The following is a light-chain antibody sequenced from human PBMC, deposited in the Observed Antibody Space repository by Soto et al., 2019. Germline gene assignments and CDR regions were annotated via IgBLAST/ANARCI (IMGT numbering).Light chain of an antibody. CDR3: QPYHTSLTGV. CDR2: ANN. CDR1: SSTIGAGYD. J-gene: IGLJ1*01. Sequence: QSVLTRPASVSGTPGQTVTISCTGSSSTIGAGYDVHWYQQFPGTAPKLLVFANNNRPAGVPDRFSGSKSGTSASLAITGLQTEDEATYYCQPYHTSLTGVFGTGTKVTVL. V-gene: IGLV1-40*01.